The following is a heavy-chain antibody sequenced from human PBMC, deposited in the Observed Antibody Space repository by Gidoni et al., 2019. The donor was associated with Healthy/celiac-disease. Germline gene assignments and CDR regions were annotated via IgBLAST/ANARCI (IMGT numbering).Heavy chain of an antibody. Sequence: QVQLQESGPGLVKPAETVSLTCTVSGGPISSYYWSWIRQPPGKGMEWIGYIYYSGSTTYNPSLKRRVTISVDTSKNQFSLKLSSVTAADTAVYYCARDVFYYDSSGGFDYWGQGTLVTVSS. J-gene: IGHJ4*02. V-gene: IGHV4-59*01. CDR1: GGPISSYY. CDR3: ARDVFYYDSSGGFDY. CDR2: IYYSGST. D-gene: IGHD3-22*01.